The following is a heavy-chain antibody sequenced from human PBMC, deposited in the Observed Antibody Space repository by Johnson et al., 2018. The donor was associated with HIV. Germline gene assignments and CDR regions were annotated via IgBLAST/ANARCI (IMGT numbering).Heavy chain of an antibody. D-gene: IGHD1-26*01. Sequence: QEQLVESGGGVVQPGRSLRLSCAASGFTFSSYGMHWVRQAPGKGLEWVAVISYDGSNKFYAESVKGRFSISRDNSKNTLYLQMNSLRAEDTAVYYCAKMAGSYPSPVPFPVKKPREDAFDIWGQGTMVTVSS. CDR1: GFTFSSYG. J-gene: IGHJ3*02. V-gene: IGHV3-30*18. CDR3: AKMAGSYPSPVPFPVKKPREDAFDI. CDR2: ISYDGSNK.